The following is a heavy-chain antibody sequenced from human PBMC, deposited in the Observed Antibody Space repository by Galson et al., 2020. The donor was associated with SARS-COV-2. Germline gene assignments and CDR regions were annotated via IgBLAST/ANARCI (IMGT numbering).Heavy chain of an antibody. Sequence: GESLKISCEASGYSFTTYWIGWVRQMPGKGLEWMGIIYPGDSDTRYSPSFRGQVTISVDKSISTAYLQWSSLKASDTATYYCARGGEFCHWTNCLPPYYYYYYYMDLWGKGTTVTVS. CDR3: ARGGEFCHWTNCLPPYYYYYYYMDL. D-gene: IGHD3-16*01. CDR2: IYPGDSDT. J-gene: IGHJ6*03. CDR1: GYSFTTYW. V-gene: IGHV5-51*01.